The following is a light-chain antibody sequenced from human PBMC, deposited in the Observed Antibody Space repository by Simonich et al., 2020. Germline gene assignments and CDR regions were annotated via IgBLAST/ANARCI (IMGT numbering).Light chain of an antibody. CDR1: QGISNS. CDR2: AAS. Sequence: DIQMTQSPSSLSASVGDRVTITCRASQGISNSLAWYQQKPGKAPKLLLYAASRLESGVPSRFSGSGSGTDYTLTISSLQPEDFATYYCQQANSFPPLTFGGGTKVEIK. CDR3: QQANSFPPLT. J-gene: IGKJ4*01. V-gene: IGKV1-NL1*01.